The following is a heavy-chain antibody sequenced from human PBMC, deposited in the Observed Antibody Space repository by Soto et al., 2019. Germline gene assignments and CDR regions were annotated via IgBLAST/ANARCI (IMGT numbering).Heavy chain of an antibody. CDR1: GFAFSGSA. Sequence: GGSLRLSCAASGFAFSGSAMYWVRQASGKGPEWVGRIRSKGHNYATEYAASVKGRFTISRDDSKNTAYLQMNSLQTEDTAVYYCTRDLFSYDYSGILWFDPRGKGTLVTVSS. V-gene: IGHV3-73*01. CDR3: TRDLFSYDYSGILWFDP. CDR2: IRSKGHNYAT. D-gene: IGHD3-16*01. J-gene: IGHJ5*02.